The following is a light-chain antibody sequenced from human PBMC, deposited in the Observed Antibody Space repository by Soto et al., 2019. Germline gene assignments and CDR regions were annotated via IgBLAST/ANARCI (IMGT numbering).Light chain of an antibody. CDR3: QQRSNLPVS. V-gene: IGKV3D-20*02. CDR2: GAS. Sequence: DIVLTQSQDTLSMSPGEIATLSCRASQSVSNNYLAWYQQKPGQAPRLLIYGASNRATGIPDRFSGSGSGTDFTLTISRLEPEDFAVYYCQQRSNLPVSFCQGRLLEIK. J-gene: IGKJ5*01. CDR1: QSVSNNY.